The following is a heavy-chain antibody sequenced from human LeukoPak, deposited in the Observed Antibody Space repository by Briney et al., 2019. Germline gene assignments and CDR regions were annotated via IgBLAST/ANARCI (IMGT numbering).Heavy chain of an antibody. V-gene: IGHV3-53*01. CDR1: GFTVSSNY. CDR2: IYSGGST. CDR3: ASSNYGSGSYYRAFDI. Sequence: GGSLRLSCAASGFTVSSNYMSRVRQAPGKGLEWVSVIYSGGSTYYADSVKGRFTISRDNSKNTLYLQMNSLRAEDTAVYYCASSNYGSGSYYRAFDIWGQGTMVTVSS. J-gene: IGHJ3*02. D-gene: IGHD3-10*01.